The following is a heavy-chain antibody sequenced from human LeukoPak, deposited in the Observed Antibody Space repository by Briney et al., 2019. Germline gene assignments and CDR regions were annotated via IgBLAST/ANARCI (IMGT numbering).Heavy chain of an antibody. CDR3: ARPETQYSSGLDGFDI. Sequence: PGGSLRLSCAASGFTFSTYWMHWVRQAPGKGLVWVSRINSDGSRTTYADSVKGRFTISRDNPKHTLYLQMNSLRTEDTAVYYCARPETQYSSGLDGFDIWGQGTMDSVSS. V-gene: IGHV3-74*01. CDR1: GFTFSTYW. J-gene: IGHJ3*02. CDR2: INSDGSRT. D-gene: IGHD6-19*01.